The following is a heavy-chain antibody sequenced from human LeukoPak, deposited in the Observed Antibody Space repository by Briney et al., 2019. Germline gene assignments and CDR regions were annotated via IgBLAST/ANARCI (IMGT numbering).Heavy chain of an antibody. Sequence: GGSLRLSCAASGFTFNSYGMDWVRQAPGKGLEWVAFIRSDGSTKYYADSVKGRFTISRDNSKNTLYLQMNSLRAEDTAVYYCARPISGYYYYYYMDVWGKGTTVTVSS. V-gene: IGHV3-30*02. CDR2: IRSDGSTK. D-gene: IGHD1-20*01. CDR1: GFTFNSYG. J-gene: IGHJ6*03. CDR3: ARPISGYYYYYYMDV.